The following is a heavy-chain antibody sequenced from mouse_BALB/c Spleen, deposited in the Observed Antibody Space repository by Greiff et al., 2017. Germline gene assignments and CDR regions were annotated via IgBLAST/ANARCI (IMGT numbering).Heavy chain of an antibody. CDR3: ARGGGYYAMDY. CDR2: IRNKANGYTT. V-gene: IGHV7-3*02. J-gene: IGHJ4*01. Sequence: EVKLQESGGGLVQPGGSLRLSCATSGFTFTDYYMSWVRQPPGKALEWLGFIRNKANGYTTEYSASVKGRFTISRDNSQSILYLQMNTLRAEDSATYYCARGGGYYAMDYWGQGTSVTVSS. CDR1: GFTFTDYY.